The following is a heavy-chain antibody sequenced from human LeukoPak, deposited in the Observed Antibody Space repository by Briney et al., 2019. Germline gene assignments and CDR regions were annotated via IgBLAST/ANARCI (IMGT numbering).Heavy chain of an antibody. CDR1: GFTFSSYW. V-gene: IGHV3-74*01. D-gene: IGHD5/OR15-5a*01. CDR3: ARAGVSVRRAFDI. CDR2: INSDGSST. Sequence: GGSLRLSCAASGFTFSSYWMHWVRQAPGKGLVWVSRINSDGSSTSYADSVKGRFTISRDNAKNTLYLQMNSLRAGDTAVYYCARAGVSVRRAFDIWGQGTMVTVSS. J-gene: IGHJ3*02.